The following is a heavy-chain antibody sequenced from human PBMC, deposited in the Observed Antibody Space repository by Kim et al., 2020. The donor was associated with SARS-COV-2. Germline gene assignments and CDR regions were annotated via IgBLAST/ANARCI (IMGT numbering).Heavy chain of an antibody. D-gene: IGHD2-8*01. J-gene: IGHJ4*02. Sequence: SETLSLTCAVYGGSFSGYYWSWIRQPPGKGLEWIAEVNHSGSTKYNPALKSRVTITTDTSKNQFSLKLSSVTAADTAVYYCARGGGVFTYWGQGT. CDR3: ARGGGVFTY. CDR2: VNHSGST. V-gene: IGHV4-34*01. CDR1: GGSFSGYY.